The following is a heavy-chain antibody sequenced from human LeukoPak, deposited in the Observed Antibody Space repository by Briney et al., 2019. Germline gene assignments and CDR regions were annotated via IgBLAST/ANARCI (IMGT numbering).Heavy chain of an antibody. J-gene: IGHJ5*02. CDR3: ARVMYGEGVRFDP. CDR2: IYNRGTT. V-gene: IGHV4-4*07. D-gene: IGHD2-8*01. Sequence: PSETLSLTCTVSGGPTSHNYWSWIRQPAGKGLEWIGRIYNRGTTKYNPSLESRVTISVDRSKNHFSLELNSVTAADTAVYYCARVMYGEGVRFDPWGQGTLVTVSS. CDR1: GGPTSHNY.